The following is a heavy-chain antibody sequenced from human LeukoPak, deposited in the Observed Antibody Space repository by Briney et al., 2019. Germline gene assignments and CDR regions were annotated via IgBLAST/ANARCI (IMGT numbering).Heavy chain of an antibody. CDR1: GGSFCAYY. V-gene: IGHV4-34*01. CDR3: ARVPRFGYYYYMDV. Sequence: SESLSLTRAVYGGSFCAYYWLWIAQPRGKAREGIGEINHSGSTNYNPSLKSRVTISVDTSKNQFSLKLSSVTAADTAVYYCARVPRFGYYYYMDVWGKGTTVTVSS. D-gene: IGHD3-3*01. J-gene: IGHJ6*03. CDR2: INHSGST.